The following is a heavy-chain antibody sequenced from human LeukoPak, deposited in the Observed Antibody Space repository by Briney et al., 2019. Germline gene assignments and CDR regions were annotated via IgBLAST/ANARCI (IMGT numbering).Heavy chain of an antibody. Sequence: PRASVKDSCKASGYTFTDYYIHWVRQAPGQGLEWMGRINPNSGGTKYAQNFQGRVTMTRDTSISTTYMELSRLRSDDTAVYYCARDNGLGATVGDYWGQGTLVTVSS. CDR3: ARDNGLGATVGDY. D-gene: IGHD1-26*01. CDR2: INPNSGGT. J-gene: IGHJ4*02. CDR1: GYTFTDYY. V-gene: IGHV1-2*06.